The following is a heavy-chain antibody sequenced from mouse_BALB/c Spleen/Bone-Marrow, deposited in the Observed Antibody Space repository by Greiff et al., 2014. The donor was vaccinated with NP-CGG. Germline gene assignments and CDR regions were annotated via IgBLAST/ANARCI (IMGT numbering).Heavy chain of an antibody. D-gene: IGHD1-1*01. CDR1: GFNIKDTY. V-gene: IGHV14-3*02. J-gene: IGHJ1*01. Sequence: DVQLVESGAELAKPGASVKLSCTASGFNIKDTYMHWVKQRPEQGLEWIGRIDPANGDTKYDPKFQGKATITADTSSNTAYLQLSSLTSEDTAVYYCTKPSFYYGSSYWYFDVWGAGTTVTVSS. CDR2: IDPANGDT. CDR3: TKPSFYYGSSYWYFDV.